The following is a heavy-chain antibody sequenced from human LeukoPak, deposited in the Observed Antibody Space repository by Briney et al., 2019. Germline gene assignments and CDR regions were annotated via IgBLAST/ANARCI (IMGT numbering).Heavy chain of an antibody. V-gene: IGHV3-53*05. J-gene: IGHJ3*02. CDR3: ARARDTTGTTRIAFDI. Sequence: GGSLRLSCAASGFTVSSSYMNWVRQAPGKGLEWVSVIYSGGSTYYADSVKGRFTISRDNSKNTLHLQMNSLRAEDTAVHYCARARDTTGTTRIAFDIWGQGTMVTVSS. CDR2: IYSGGST. D-gene: IGHD1-1*01. CDR1: GFTVSSSY.